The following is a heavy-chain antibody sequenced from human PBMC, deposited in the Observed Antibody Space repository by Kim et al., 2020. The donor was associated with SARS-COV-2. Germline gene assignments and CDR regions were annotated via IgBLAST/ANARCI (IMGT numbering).Heavy chain of an antibody. Sequence: GGSLRLSCAASGFSPNDHAMHWVRQAPGKGLEWVSGLMWYIDGVGYADSVKGRFITSRDKAKNSLYLQMNSQRPEDTALYYCTRDVLAGGADVWGQGTAVIVSS. J-gene: IGHJ6*02. CDR1: GFSPNDHA. V-gene: IGHV3-9*02. CDR3: TRDVLAGGADV. CDR2: LMWYIDGV. D-gene: IGHD3-3*02.